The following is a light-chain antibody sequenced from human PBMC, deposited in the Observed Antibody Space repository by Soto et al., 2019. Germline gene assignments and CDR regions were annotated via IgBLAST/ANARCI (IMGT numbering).Light chain of an antibody. Sequence: DIVMTQSPDSLAVSLGERATINCKSSQSVLYSSNNKNYLAWYQQKPGKAPNLLIYAASSLQSGVPSRFSGSGSGTEFTLTISSLQPEDFATYYCQQLNSYPLTFGQGTHWRL. CDR2: AAS. CDR3: QQLNSYPLT. CDR1: QSVLYSSNNKNY. V-gene: IGKV4-1*01. J-gene: IGKJ5*01.